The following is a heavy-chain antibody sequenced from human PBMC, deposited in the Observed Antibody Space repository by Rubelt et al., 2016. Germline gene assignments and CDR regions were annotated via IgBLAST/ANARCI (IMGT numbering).Heavy chain of an antibody. CDR3: ARGGYDFWSGYRYYFDY. CDR1: FGSISSYY. V-gene: IGHV4-59*01. Sequence: QVQLQESGPGLVKPSETLSLTCTVSFGSISSYYWSWIRQPPGKGLEWIGYICNSGSTNYNPSLKSRVTISVEPSRNQFSLKLSSVTAADTAVYYCARGGYDFWSGYRYYFDYWGQGTLVTVSS. J-gene: IGHJ4*02. D-gene: IGHD3-3*01. CDR2: ICNSGST.